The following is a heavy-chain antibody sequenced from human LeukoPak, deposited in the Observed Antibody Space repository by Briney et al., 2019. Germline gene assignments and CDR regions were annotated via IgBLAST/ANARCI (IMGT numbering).Heavy chain of an antibody. V-gene: IGHV3-30*01. CDR1: GFTFSSYA. D-gene: IGHD6-6*01. CDR3: ARGAARYYFDY. J-gene: IGHJ4*02. CDR2: ISYDGSNK. Sequence: PGGSLRLSCAPSGFTFSSYAMHWVRQAPGKGLEWVAVISYDGSNKYYADSVKGRFTISRDNSKNTLYLQMNSLRAEDTAVYYCARGAARYYFDYWGQGTLVTVSS.